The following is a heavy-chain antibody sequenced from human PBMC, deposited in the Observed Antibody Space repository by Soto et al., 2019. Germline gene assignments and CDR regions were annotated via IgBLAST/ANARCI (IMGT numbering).Heavy chain of an antibody. Sequence: HPGGSLRLSCAASGFTFSRYAMHWVRQAPGKGLEWVAVISFDGSNKYYADSVKGRFTISRDNSKNTLYVQMNSLRAEDTAVYYCARESYDSSGYSYDAFDIWGQGTMVTVSS. D-gene: IGHD3-22*01. CDR2: ISFDGSNK. CDR3: ARESYDSSGYSYDAFDI. J-gene: IGHJ3*02. V-gene: IGHV3-30-3*01. CDR1: GFTFSRYA.